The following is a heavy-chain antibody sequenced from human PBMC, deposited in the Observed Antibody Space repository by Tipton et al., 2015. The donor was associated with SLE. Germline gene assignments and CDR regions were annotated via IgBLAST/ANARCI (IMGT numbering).Heavy chain of an antibody. D-gene: IGHD5-24*01. J-gene: IGHJ2*01. CDR3: ARVRDGYIAWYFDL. CDR2: IYYSGST. CDR1: GGSISSYY. Sequence: TLSLTCTVSGGSISSYYWSWIRQPPGKGLEWIGYIYYSGSTNYNPSLKSRVTISVDTSKNQFSLKLSYVTAADTAVYYCARVRDGYIAWYFDLWGRGTLVTVSS. V-gene: IGHV4-59*01.